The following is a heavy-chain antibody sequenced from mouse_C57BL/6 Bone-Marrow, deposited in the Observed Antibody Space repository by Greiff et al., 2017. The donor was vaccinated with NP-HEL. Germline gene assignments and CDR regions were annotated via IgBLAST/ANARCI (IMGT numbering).Heavy chain of an antibody. J-gene: IGHJ3*01. CDR2: IHPNSGST. CDR3: ARPLYYYGSSPFAY. V-gene: IGHV1-64*01. D-gene: IGHD1-1*01. CDR1: GYTFTSYW. Sequence: QVQLQQPGAELVKPGASVKLSCKASGYTFTSYWMHWVKQRPGQGLEWIGMIHPNSGSTNYNEKFKSKATLTVDKSSSTAYMHLSSLTSEDSAVYYCARPLYYYGSSPFAYWGQGTLVTVSA.